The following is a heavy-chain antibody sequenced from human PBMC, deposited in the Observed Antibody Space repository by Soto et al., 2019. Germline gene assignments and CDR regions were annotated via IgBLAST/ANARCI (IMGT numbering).Heavy chain of an antibody. J-gene: IGHJ4*02. CDR3: AKDEGDYGDYVIGY. CDR1: GFTFSSYG. CDR2: ISYDGSDK. V-gene: IGHV3-30*18. Sequence: QVQLVESGGGVVQPGRSLRLSCAASGFTFSSYGMHWVRQAPGKGLEWVAVISYDGSDKYYADSVKGRFTISRDNSNNTLYLQMDSLRAEDTAVYYCAKDEGDYGDYVIGYWGQGTLVTVSS. D-gene: IGHD4-17*01.